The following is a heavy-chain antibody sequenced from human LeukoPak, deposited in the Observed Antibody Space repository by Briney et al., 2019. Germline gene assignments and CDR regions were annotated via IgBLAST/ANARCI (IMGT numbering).Heavy chain of an antibody. D-gene: IGHD2-2*02. J-gene: IGHJ3*02. CDR2: ISSSGSTI. CDR3: ARLYYRGAFDI. V-gene: IGHV3-21*04. Sequence: PGGSLRLSCAASGFTFSSYSMNWVRQAPGKGLEWVSSISSSGSTIYYADSVKGRFTISRDNAKNSLYLQMNSLRAEDTAVYYCARLYYRGAFDIWGQGTMVTVSS. CDR1: GFTFSSYS.